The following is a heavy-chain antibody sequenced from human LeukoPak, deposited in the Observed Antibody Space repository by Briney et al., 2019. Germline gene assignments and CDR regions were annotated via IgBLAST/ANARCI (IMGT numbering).Heavy chain of an antibody. J-gene: IGHJ5*02. CDR3: AAVVSAYCGGDCYKEAIDP. D-gene: IGHD2-21*02. V-gene: IGHV1-58*02. CDR2: IVVGSGNT. CDR1: GFTFTSSA. Sequence: ASVKVSCKASGFTFTSSAMQWVRQARGQRLEWIRWIVVGSGNTNYAQKFQERVTITRDMSTSTAYMELSSLRSEDTAVYYCAAVVSAYCGGDCYKEAIDPWGQGTLVTVSS.